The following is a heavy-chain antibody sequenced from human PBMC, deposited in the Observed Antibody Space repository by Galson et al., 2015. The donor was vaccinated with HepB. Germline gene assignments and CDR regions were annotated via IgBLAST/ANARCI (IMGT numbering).Heavy chain of an antibody. V-gene: IGHV3-48*02. D-gene: IGHD3-9*01. CDR2: ISSGSSTV. CDR3: ARDRVPGYYKRYDHYGMDV. J-gene: IGHJ6*02. CDR1: GFTFSDYS. Sequence: SLRLSCAASGFTFSDYSMNWVRQAPGKGLEWVSYISSGSSTVHYVGSVKGRFTISRDNAKNSLYLQMNSLRDEDTAVYYCARDRVPGYYKRYDHYGMDVWGQGTTVTVFS.